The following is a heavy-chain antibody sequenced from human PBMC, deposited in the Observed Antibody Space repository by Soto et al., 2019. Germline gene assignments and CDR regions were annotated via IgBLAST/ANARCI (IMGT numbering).Heavy chain of an antibody. V-gene: IGHV4-39*01. CDR1: GGFIRSSSYF. J-gene: IGHJ4*02. CDR2: IYYSGST. CDR3: ARHVCTSTTCPWGY. Sequence: QLQLQESGPGLVKASETLSLTCTVSGGFIRSSSYFWGWIRQPPGKGLEWIGSIYYSGSTYYNPSLKSRVTISVDTSKNQFSLKLTSVTAADTAVYYCARHVCTSTTCPWGYWGQGTLVTVSS. D-gene: IGHD2-2*01.